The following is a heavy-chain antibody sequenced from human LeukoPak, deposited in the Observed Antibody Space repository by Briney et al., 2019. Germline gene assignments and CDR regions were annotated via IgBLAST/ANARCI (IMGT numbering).Heavy chain of an antibody. D-gene: IGHD3-10*01. Sequence: TLSPTCALYGGSPSGYYSGWVRQPPGKGLGWIGEINTIGSTNTNPSLKRRVTISVDTPTNQFSLKLSAVTPPDTAVYYCGRAAKNYYGSGRRRKYNWFDPWGEETLLTVSS. V-gene: IGHV4-34*01. J-gene: IGHJ5*02. CDR1: GGSPSGYY. CDR3: GRAAKNYYGSGRRRKYNWFDP. CDR2: INTIGST.